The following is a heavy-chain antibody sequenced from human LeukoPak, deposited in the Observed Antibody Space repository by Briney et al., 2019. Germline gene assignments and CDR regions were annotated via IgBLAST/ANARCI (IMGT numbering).Heavy chain of an antibody. J-gene: IGHJ4*02. CDR3: SSGYYPVF. D-gene: IGHD3-22*01. CDR2: ISSGSSYI. V-gene: IGHV3-21*01. Sequence: GGSLRLSCAASGSTFSSYTMNWVRQAPGKGLEWVSIISSGSSYIHYADSVKGRFTISRDNAKNSLYLQMNSLRAEDTAVYYCSSGYYPVFWGQGTLVTVSS. CDR1: GSTFSSYT.